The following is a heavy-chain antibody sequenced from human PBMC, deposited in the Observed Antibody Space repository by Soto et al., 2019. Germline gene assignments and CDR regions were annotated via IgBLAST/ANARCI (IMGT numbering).Heavy chain of an antibody. V-gene: IGHV3-43*01. CDR1: GFTFDDYT. CDR2: ISWDGGST. D-gene: IGHD3-3*01. Sequence: GGSLRLSCAASGFTFDDYTMYWVRQAPGKGLEWVSLISWDGGSTYYADSVKGRFTISRDNSKNSLYLQMNSLRTEDTALYYCAKDGVVGAVTYFDYWGQGTLVTVSS. CDR3: AKDGVVGAVTYFDY. J-gene: IGHJ4*02.